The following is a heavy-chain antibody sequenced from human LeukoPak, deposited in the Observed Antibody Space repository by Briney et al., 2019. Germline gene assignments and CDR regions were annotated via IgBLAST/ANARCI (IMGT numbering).Heavy chain of an antibody. CDR3: AKDLGYCSSFRCPFDY. V-gene: IGHV3-23*01. CDR2: ISGSGGST. D-gene: IGHD2-2*01. Sequence: GGSLRLSCAVSGFSFSSYTMSWVRQAPGKGLEWVSAISGSGGSTYYADCVKGRFTISRDNSKNTLFLQMNSLRAEDTAVYYCAKDLGYCSSFRCPFDYWGQGTLVTVSS. J-gene: IGHJ4*02. CDR1: GFSFSSYT.